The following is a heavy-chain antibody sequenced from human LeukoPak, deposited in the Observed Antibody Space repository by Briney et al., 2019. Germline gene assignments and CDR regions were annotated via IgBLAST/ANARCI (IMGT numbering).Heavy chain of an antibody. CDR1: GGSFSGYY. CDR2: INHSGST. D-gene: IGHD3-10*01. J-gene: IGHJ6*03. Sequence: SETLSLTCAVYGGSFSGYYWSWIRQPPGKGLEWIGEINHSGSTNYNPSLKSRVTISVDTSKNQFSLKLSSVTAADTAVYYCARPHSFNYHGSKNRYYYYMDVWGKGTTVTISS. V-gene: IGHV4-34*01. CDR3: ARPHSFNYHGSKNRYYYYMDV.